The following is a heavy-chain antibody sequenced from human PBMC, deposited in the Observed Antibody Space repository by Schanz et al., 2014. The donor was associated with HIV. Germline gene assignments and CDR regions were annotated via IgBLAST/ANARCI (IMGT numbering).Heavy chain of an antibody. D-gene: IGHD3-22*01. J-gene: IGHJ2*01. CDR2: INPNSGGT. CDR1: GYTFTGYY. V-gene: IGHV1-2*02. CDR3: AMGPDYYDSSAYYRVGLWYFDL. Sequence: QVQLVQSGAEVKKPGASVKVSCKASGYTFTGYYMHWVRQAPGQGLEWMGWINPNSGGTNYAQKFQGRVTMTRDTSISAVYMELRRLRYADTAVYYCAMGPDYYDSSAYYRVGLWYFDLWGRGTLVTVSS.